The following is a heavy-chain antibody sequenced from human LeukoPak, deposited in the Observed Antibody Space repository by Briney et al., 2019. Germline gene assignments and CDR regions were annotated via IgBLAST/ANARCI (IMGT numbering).Heavy chain of an antibody. V-gene: IGHV4-39*07. CDR1: GGSISSSSYY. Sequence: PSETLSLTCTVSGGSISSSSYYWGWIRQPPGKGLEWIGSIYYSGSTYYNPSLKSRVTISVDTSKNQFSLKLSSVTAADTAVYYCARTYYYDSSGYLSYWYFDLWGRGTLVTVSS. J-gene: IGHJ2*01. CDR3: ARTYYYDSSGYLSYWYFDL. CDR2: IYYSGST. D-gene: IGHD3-22*01.